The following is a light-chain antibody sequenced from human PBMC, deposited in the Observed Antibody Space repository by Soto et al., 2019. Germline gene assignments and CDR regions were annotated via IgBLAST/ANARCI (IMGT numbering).Light chain of an antibody. CDR1: SSDVGSYNY. CDR2: EVS. V-gene: IGLV2-14*01. CDR3: SSYTSTSTLYI. J-gene: IGLJ1*01. Sequence: QSALTQPASVSASPGQSITISCTGTSSDVGSYNYVSWYQHHPGKAPKVMIYEVSNRPSGVSDRFSGSKSGSTASLTISGLQAEDEADYFCSSYTSTSTLYIFGTGTKLTVL.